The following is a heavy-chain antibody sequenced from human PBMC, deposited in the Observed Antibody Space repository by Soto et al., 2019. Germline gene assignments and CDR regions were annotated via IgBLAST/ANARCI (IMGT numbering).Heavy chain of an antibody. CDR3: ARRTGHSFGDVNPPNGFDP. Sequence: QVQLVQSVAEVKQPGSSVKVSCKASGDTFTKYVVSWVRQAPGQGLEWMGGITPILGTLNYAQKFMGRFTILADGSATTVYVELSSLRSEDTGVYYCARRTGHSFGDVNPPNGFDPRGPGTLVTVSS. CDR1: GDTFTKYV. V-gene: IGHV1-69*01. D-gene: IGHD3-10*01. J-gene: IGHJ5*02. CDR2: ITPILGTL.